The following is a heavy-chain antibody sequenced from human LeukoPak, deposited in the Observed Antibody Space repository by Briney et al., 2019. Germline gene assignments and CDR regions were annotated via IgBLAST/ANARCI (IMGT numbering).Heavy chain of an antibody. CDR3: ARDNYGTLDY. CDR2: TSPKSGDR. V-gene: IGHV1-2*02. J-gene: IGHJ4*02. D-gene: IGHD4-17*01. CDR1: GYTFTDYF. Sequence: ASVKVSCKISGYTFTDYFIHWVRQAPGQGLEGMGWTSPKSGDRKCTQKFQGRVTMTRDTSISTVYMELDRLTFDDTAVYFCARDNYGTLDYWGQGSLVTVSS.